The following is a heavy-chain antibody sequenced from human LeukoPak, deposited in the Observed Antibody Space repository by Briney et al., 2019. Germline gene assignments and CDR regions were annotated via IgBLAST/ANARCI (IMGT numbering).Heavy chain of an antibody. CDR2: INHSGST. CDR1: GVSFSGYY. D-gene: IGHD4-17*01. CDR3: ARGDYALDL. Sequence: SETLSLTCAVYGVSFSGYYWSWVRQPPGKGLEWVGEINHSGSTNYNPSRKSRVTISVHTSKNQFSLKLSSVTAADTAVYYCARGDYALDLWGRGTLVTVSS. J-gene: IGHJ2*01. V-gene: IGHV4-34*01.